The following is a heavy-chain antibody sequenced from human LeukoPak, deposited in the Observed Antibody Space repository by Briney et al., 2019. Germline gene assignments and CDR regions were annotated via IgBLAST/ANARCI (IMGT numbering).Heavy chain of an antibody. Sequence: GESLKISCKGSGYSFTSYWIGWVRQMPGKGLEWMGIIYPGDSDTRYSPSFQGQVTISADRSISTAYLQWSSLRASDTAIYYCARRGTAMVIDYWGQGTLVTVSS. D-gene: IGHD5-18*01. CDR1: GYSFTSYW. J-gene: IGHJ4*02. CDR3: ARRGTAMVIDY. CDR2: IYPGDSDT. V-gene: IGHV5-51*01.